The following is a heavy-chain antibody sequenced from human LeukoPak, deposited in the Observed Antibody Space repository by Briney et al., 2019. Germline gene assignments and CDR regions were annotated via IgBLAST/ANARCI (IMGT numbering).Heavy chain of an antibody. J-gene: IGHJ4*02. CDR2: INPNSGGT. V-gene: IGHV1-2*02. CDR1: GYTFTGYY. D-gene: IGHD4-11*01. CDR3: ARDLDYSNYLIDY. Sequence: ASVKVSCKASGYTFTGYYMHWVRQAPGQGLEWMGWINPNSGGTNYARKFQGRVTMTRDTSISTAYMELSRLRSDDTAVYYCARDLDYSNYLIDYWGQGTLVTVSS.